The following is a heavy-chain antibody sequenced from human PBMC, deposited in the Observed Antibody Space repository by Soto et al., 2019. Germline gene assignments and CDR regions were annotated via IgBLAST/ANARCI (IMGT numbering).Heavy chain of an antibody. J-gene: IGHJ6*02. Sequence: GGSLRLSCAASGFTFSSYGMHWVRQAPGKGLEWVAVISYDGSNKYYADSVKGRFTISRDNSKNTLYLQMNSLRAEDTAVYYCAKELSPRFLDYTGNVYYYGMDVWGQGTTVTVSS. CDR2: ISYDGSNK. CDR1: GFTFSSYG. D-gene: IGHD3-3*01. CDR3: AKELSPRFLDYTGNVYYYGMDV. V-gene: IGHV3-30*18.